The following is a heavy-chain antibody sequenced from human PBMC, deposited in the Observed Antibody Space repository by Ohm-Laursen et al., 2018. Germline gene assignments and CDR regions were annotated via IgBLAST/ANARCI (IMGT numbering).Heavy chain of an antibody. J-gene: IGHJ6*02. Sequence: SLRLSCTASGFTFSDYWMNWVRQAPGKGLVWVSRINSDGSSTSYADSVKGRFTISRDNAKNTLYLQMNSLRAEDTAVYYCAKDRPAAGYDYYYYYGMDVWGQGTTVTVSS. CDR2: INSDGSST. V-gene: IGHV3-74*01. CDR1: GFTFSDYW. CDR3: AKDRPAAGYDYYYYYGMDV. D-gene: IGHD6-13*01.